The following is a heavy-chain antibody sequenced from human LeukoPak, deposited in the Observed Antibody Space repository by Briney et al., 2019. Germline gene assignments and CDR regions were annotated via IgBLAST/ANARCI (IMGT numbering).Heavy chain of an antibody. J-gene: IGHJ5*02. D-gene: IGHD6-13*01. Sequence: GGSLRLSCAASGFTFTGYWMSWVRQAPGKGLEWVANIKQSGSEKYYVDSVKGRFTISRDNAKNSLYLQMNSLRAEDTAVYYCARGLYSSSWSPFWFDPWGQGTLVTVSS. CDR2: IKQSGSEK. CDR1: GFTFTGYW. CDR3: ARGLYSSSWSPFWFDP. V-gene: IGHV3-7*01.